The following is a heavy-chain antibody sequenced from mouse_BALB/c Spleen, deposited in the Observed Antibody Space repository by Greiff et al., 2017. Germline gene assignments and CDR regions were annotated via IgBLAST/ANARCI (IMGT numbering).Heavy chain of an antibody. CDR1: GFSLSTSGMG. V-gene: IGHV8-8*01. Sequence: QVTLKESGPGILQPSQTLSLTCSFSGFSLSTSGMGVGWIRQPSGKGLEWLAHIWWDDDKRYNPALKSRLTISKDTSSNQVFLKIASVDTADTATYYCARIGEGYYGSSPAWFAYWGQGTLVTVSA. J-gene: IGHJ3*01. CDR2: IWWDDDK. CDR3: ARIGEGYYGSSPAWFAY. D-gene: IGHD1-1*01.